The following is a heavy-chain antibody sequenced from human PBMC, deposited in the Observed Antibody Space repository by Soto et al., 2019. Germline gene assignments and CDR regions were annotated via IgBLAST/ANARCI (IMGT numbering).Heavy chain of an antibody. CDR1: GYTFTSYD. D-gene: IGHD6-6*01. Sequence: QVQLVQSVAEVKKPGASVKVSCKASGYTFTSYDINWVRQATGQGLEWMGWMNPNSGNTGYAQKFQCRVTMTRNTSISTAYMELSSLRSEDTAVYYCARGSGRPRYYYYYMDVWGKGTTVTVSS. J-gene: IGHJ6*03. V-gene: IGHV1-8*01. CDR3: ARGSGRPRYYYYYMDV. CDR2: MNPNSGNT.